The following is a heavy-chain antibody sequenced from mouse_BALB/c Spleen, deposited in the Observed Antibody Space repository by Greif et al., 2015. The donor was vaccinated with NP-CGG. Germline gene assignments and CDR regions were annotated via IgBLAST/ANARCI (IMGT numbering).Heavy chain of an antibody. Sequence: EVKLLESGPSLVKPSQTLSLTCSVTGDSITSGYWNWIRKFPGNKLEYMGYISYSGSTYYNPSLKSRISITRDTSKNXYYLQLNSVTTEGTATYYCARDYGSSYFDYWGQGTTLTVSS. CDR2: ISYSGST. V-gene: IGHV3-8*02. CDR1: GDSITSGY. D-gene: IGHD1-1*01. CDR3: ARDYGSSYFDY. J-gene: IGHJ2*01.